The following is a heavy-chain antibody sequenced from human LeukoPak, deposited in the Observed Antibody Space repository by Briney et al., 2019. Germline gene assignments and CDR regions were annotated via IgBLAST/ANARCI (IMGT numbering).Heavy chain of an antibody. CDR2: ISYDGSNK. CDR3: AREADGYDY. CDR1: GLTFSSHW. D-gene: IGHD5-24*01. J-gene: IGHJ4*02. V-gene: IGHV3-30*03. Sequence: GGSLRLSCAASGLTFSSHWMHWVRQAPGKGLEWVAVISYDGSNKYYADSVKGRFTISRDNSKNTLCLQMNSLRAEDTAVYYCAREADGYDYWGQGTLVTVSS.